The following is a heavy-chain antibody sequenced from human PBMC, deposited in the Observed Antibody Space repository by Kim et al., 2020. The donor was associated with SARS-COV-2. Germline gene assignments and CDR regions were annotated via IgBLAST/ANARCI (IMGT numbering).Heavy chain of an antibody. CDR1: GFTFSSYD. V-gene: IGHV3-13*01. J-gene: IGHJ2*01. Sequence: GGSLRLSCAASGFTFSSYDMHWVRQATGKGLEWVSAIGTAGDTYYPGSVKGRFTISRENAKNSLYLQMNSLRAGDTAVYYCARGVFGIVRGVKNWYFDPWGRGTRVTVSS. D-gene: IGHD3-10*01. CDR3: ARGVFGIVRGVKNWYFDP. CDR2: IGTAGDT.